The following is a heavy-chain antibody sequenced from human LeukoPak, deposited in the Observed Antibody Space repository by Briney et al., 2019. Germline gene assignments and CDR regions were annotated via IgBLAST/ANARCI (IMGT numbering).Heavy chain of an antibody. CDR1: GGPISSYY. CDR2: IYHSGST. D-gene: IGHD3-10*01. Sequence: SETLSLTCTVSGGPISSYYWSWIRQPPGKGLEWIGYIYHSGSTNYNPSLKSRVTISLDTSKNQFSLKLRSVTAADTAVYYCASRSGSYSDAFDIWGQGTMVTVSS. J-gene: IGHJ3*02. V-gene: IGHV4-59*08. CDR3: ASRSGSYSDAFDI.